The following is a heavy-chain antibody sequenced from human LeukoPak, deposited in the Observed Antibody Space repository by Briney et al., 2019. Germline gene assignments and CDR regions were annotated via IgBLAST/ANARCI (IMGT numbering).Heavy chain of an antibody. D-gene: IGHD3-22*01. Sequence: PSGGSLRLSCAASGFTVSSNYMSWVRQAPGKGLEWVSVIYSGGSTYYADSVKGRFTISRDNSKNTLYLQMNSLRAEDTAVYYCARVGDDSSGYYAFDIWGQGTMVTVSS. J-gene: IGHJ3*02. CDR2: IYSGGST. V-gene: IGHV3-66*01. CDR3: ARVGDDSSGYYAFDI. CDR1: GFTVSSNY.